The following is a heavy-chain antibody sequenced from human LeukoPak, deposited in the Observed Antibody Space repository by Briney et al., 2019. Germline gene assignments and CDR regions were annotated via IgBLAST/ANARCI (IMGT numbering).Heavy chain of an antibody. D-gene: IGHD4-23*01. CDR2: MSGSDGST. CDR3: AKGGDGDKYYFDY. Sequence: PGGSLTLSCAASGFTFSSNVMSWVRHAPGKGLEWVSAMSGSDGSTSYADSVKGRFTISRDNSKNTLYLQMNSLSAEDTAVYYCAKGGDGDKYYFDYWGQGTLVTVSS. CDR1: GFTFSSNV. V-gene: IGHV3-23*01. J-gene: IGHJ4*02.